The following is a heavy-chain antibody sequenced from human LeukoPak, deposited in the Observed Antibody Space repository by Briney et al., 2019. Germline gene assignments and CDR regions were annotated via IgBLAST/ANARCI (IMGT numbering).Heavy chain of an antibody. V-gene: IGHV2-70*04. D-gene: IGHD7-27*01. CDR3: ARISPGAGHFDY. Sequence: SGPALVKPTQTLILTCTFSGFSLNTTGVRVGWIRQPPGKALEWLAHIDWEDDKFFSPSLKTRLTISKDTSENQVVLTMTNMDPVDTATYYCARISPGAGHFDYWGQGTLVTVSS. J-gene: IGHJ4*02. CDR2: IDWEDDK. CDR1: GFSLNTTGVR.